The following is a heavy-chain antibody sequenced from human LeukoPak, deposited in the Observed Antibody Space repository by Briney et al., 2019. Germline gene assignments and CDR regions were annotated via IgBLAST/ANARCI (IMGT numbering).Heavy chain of an antibody. Sequence: GGSLRLSCAASGFTFSSYWMHWVRQAPGKGLVWVSRINSDGSSTSYADSVKGRFTISRDNAKNTLYLQMNSLRAEDTAVYYCAREYYDILTGFWVPGGYWGQGTLVTVSS. CDR1: GFTFSSYW. CDR2: INSDGSST. D-gene: IGHD3-9*01. V-gene: IGHV3-74*01. J-gene: IGHJ4*02. CDR3: AREYYDILTGFWVPGGY.